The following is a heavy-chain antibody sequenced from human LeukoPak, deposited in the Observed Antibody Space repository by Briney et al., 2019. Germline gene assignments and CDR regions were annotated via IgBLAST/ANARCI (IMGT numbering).Heavy chain of an antibody. V-gene: IGHV4-61*01. D-gene: IGHD4-11*01. CDR3: ARVVSTVTTSPFKPPYYYYGMDV. J-gene: IGHJ6*02. CDR2: IYYSGST. Sequence: MASETLSLTCTVSGGSVSSGSYYWSWIRQPPGKGLEWIGYIYYSGSTNYNPSLKSRVTISVDTSKNQFSLKLSSVTAADTAVYYCARVVSTVTTSPFKPPYYYYGMDVWGQGTTVTVSS. CDR1: GGSVSSGSYY.